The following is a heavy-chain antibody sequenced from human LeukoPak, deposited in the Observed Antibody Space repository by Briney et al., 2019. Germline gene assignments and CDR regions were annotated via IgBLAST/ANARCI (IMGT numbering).Heavy chain of an antibody. CDR3: ARAARGYSYGDIDY. CDR2: ISYDGSNR. CDR1: GFTFSTYT. V-gene: IGHV3-30-3*01. J-gene: IGHJ4*02. Sequence: GGSLRLSCAASGFTFSTYTTHWVRQAPGKGLEWVAVISYDGSNRYYADSVKGRFTISRDNSKNTLYLQMNSLRAEDTAVYYCARAARGYSYGDIDYWGQGTLVTVSS. D-gene: IGHD5-18*01.